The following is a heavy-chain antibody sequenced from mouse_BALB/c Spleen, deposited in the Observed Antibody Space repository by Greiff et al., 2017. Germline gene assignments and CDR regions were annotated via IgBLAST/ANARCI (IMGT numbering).Heavy chain of an antibody. Sequence: QVQLKESGPELVKPGASVKMSCKASGYTFTDYVISWVKQRTGQGLEWIGEIYPGSGSTYYNEKFKGKAILTADKSSNTAYMQLSSLTSEDSAVYFCARVYYGNPYAMDYWGQGTSVTVSS. D-gene: IGHD2-1*01. V-gene: IGHV1-77*01. CDR2: IYPGSGST. CDR1: GYTFTDYV. J-gene: IGHJ4*01. CDR3: ARVYYGNPYAMDY.